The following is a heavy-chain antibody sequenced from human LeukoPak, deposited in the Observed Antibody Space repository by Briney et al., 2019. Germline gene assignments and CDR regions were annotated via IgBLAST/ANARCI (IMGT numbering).Heavy chain of an antibody. V-gene: IGHV4-59*01. D-gene: IGHD4-17*01. Sequence: SETLSLTCSVSGGSISTNYWNWIRQPQGKGLGYIGYIYYSGSTIYNPSLKSRVTISVDTSKNQFSLKLSSVTAADTAVYYCATDTTLDGPYYYGMDVWGQGTTVTVSS. CDR1: GGSISTNY. J-gene: IGHJ6*02. CDR2: IYYSGST. CDR3: ATDTTLDGPYYYGMDV.